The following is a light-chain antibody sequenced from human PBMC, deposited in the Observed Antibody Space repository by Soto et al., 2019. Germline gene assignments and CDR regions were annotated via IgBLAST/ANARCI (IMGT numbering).Light chain of an antibody. Sequence: QSALTQPASVSGSPGQSITISCTGTSSDVGGYNYVSWYQQHPGTAPKLVIYGVFNRPSGISTRFSGSRSGNTASLTISGLQAEDEAEYYCNSYTASSTFVFGTGTQLTVL. J-gene: IGLJ1*01. CDR2: GVF. CDR1: SSDVGGYNY. CDR3: NSYTASSTFV. V-gene: IGLV2-14*01.